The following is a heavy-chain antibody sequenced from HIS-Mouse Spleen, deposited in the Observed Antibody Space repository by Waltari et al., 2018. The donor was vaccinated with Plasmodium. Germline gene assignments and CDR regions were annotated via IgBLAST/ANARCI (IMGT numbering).Heavy chain of an antibody. J-gene: IGHJ4*02. D-gene: IGHD6-13*01. Sequence: QVHLQESGPGLVKPSQTLSLTCTFSGGSIIRGCYYWSWIRQHPGKGLEWIGYIYYSGSTYYNPSLKSRVTISVDTSKNQFSLKLSSVTAADTAVYYCARSIAATVTFYFDYWGQGTLVTVSS. CDR1: GGSIIRGCYY. CDR2: IYYSGST. CDR3: ARSIAATVTFYFDY. V-gene: IGHV4-31*03.